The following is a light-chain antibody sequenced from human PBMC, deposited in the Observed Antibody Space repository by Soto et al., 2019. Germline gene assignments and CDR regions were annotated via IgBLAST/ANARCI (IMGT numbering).Light chain of an antibody. Sequence: EIEMTQSPATLSVSPGERATLSCRASQSVSSNLAWYQQKPGQAPRLLIYGASTRATGIPARFSGSGSGTEFTLTISSLQSEDFAVHYCQQYNICPRTFGHGTQV. V-gene: IGKV3-15*01. CDR2: GAS. CDR1: QSVSSN. CDR3: QQYNICPRT. J-gene: IGKJ1*01.